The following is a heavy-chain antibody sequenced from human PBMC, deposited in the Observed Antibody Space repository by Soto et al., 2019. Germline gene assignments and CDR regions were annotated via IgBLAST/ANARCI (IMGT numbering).Heavy chain of an antibody. CDR1: GFTFGRYA. CDR2: ISYTGANT. CDR3: AKHMDDSGYFYVEGADH. J-gene: IGHJ4*02. Sequence: CSLRLSCVASGFTFGRYAMHWVRQPPGRGLEWVAVISYTGANTYYVGSVRGRFTISRDNSKNTLYLQMNSLRAEDTAMYYCAKHMDDSGYFYVEGADHWGQGTLVTVSS. V-gene: IGHV3-30*18. D-gene: IGHD3-22*01.